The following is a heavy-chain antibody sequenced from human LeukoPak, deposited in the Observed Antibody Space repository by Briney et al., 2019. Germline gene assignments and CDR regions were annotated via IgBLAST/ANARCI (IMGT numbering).Heavy chain of an antibody. CDR1: GFSFSGHW. Sequence: GGSLRLSCTASGFSFSGHWMHWARQLPGKGLVWVSRISPTGSTTSYADSVKGQFTVSRDNAKNTLYLQVNNLRAEDTAVYYCARGPNSNWSGLDFWGQGTLLTVSS. J-gene: IGHJ4*02. D-gene: IGHD6-6*01. CDR3: ARGPNSNWSGLDF. CDR2: ISPTGSTT. V-gene: IGHV3-74*01.